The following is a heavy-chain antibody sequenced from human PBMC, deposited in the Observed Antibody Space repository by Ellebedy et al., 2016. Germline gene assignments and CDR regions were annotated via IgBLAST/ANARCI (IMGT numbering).Heavy chain of an antibody. J-gene: IGHJ4*02. CDR2: IIPIFGTA. CDR3: ARDDAHYYDSSGYYRG. D-gene: IGHD3-22*01. V-gene: IGHV1-69*13. CDR1: GGTFSSYA. Sequence: SVKVSXXASGGTFSSYAISWVRQAPGQGLEWMGGIIPIFGTANYAQKFQGRVTITADESTSTAYMELSSLRSEDTAVYYCARDDAHYYDSSGYYRGWGQGTLVTVSS.